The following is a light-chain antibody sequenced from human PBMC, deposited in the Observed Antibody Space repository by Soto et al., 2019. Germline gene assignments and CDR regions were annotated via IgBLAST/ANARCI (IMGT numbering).Light chain of an antibody. Sequence: VGMTQSPATLSVSPGERATLSCRASQSVSSNLAWYQQKPGQTPRLLMYGASTRATGIPARFSGSGSGTEFTLTISTLQSEDFAVYYCQQYHKWPPFTFGGGTKVDIK. V-gene: IGKV3-15*01. CDR2: GAS. CDR3: QQYHKWPPFT. CDR1: QSVSSN. J-gene: IGKJ4*01.